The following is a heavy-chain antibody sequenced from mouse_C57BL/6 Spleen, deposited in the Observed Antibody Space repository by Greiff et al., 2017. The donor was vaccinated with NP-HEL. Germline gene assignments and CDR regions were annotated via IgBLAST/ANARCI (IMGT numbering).Heavy chain of an antibody. Sequence: VQLQQSGAELVRPGTSVKVSCKASGYAFTNYLIEWVKQRPGQGLEWIGVINPGSGGTNYNEKFKGKATLTADKSSSTAYMQLSSLTSEDSAVYFCARRRNYDAMDYWGQGTSVTVSS. D-gene: IGHD2-1*01. CDR1: GYAFTNYL. V-gene: IGHV1-54*01. J-gene: IGHJ4*01. CDR3: ARRRNYDAMDY. CDR2: INPGSGGT.